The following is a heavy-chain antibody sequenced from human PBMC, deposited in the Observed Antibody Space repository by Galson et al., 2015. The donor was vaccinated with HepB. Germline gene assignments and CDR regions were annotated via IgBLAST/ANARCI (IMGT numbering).Heavy chain of an antibody. CDR3: AKDHTDCSSTSCYFDY. CDR2: ISGSGGST. D-gene: IGHD2-2*01. CDR1: GFTFSSYA. V-gene: IGHV3-23*01. J-gene: IGHJ4*02. Sequence: SLRLSCAASGFTFSSYAMSWVRQAPGKGLEWVSAISGSGGSTYYADSVKGRFTISRDNSKNTLYLQMNSLRAEDTAVYYCAKDHTDCSSTSCYFDYWGQGTLVTVSS.